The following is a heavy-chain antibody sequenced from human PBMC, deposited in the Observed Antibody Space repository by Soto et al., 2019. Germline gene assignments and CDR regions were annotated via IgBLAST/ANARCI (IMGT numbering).Heavy chain of an antibody. V-gene: IGHV1-69*01. Sequence: QVQLVQSGAEVKKPGSSVKVSCKASGGTFSSYAISWVRQAPGQGLEWMGGIIPIFGTANYAQKCQVRVTIPADESTSTAYMELSSLRSEDTAVYYCARARGGNFPAYGMDVWGQGTTVTVSS. J-gene: IGHJ6*02. CDR1: GGTFSSYA. D-gene: IGHD2-21*02. CDR2: IIPIFGTA. CDR3: ARARGGNFPAYGMDV.